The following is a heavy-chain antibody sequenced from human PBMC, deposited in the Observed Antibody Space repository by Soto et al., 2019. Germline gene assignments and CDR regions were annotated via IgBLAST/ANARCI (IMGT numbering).Heavy chain of an antibody. CDR3: ARRRRSSIPYYYYGMDV. J-gene: IGHJ6*02. CDR2: IIPIFGTA. V-gene: IGHV1-69*13. Sequence: ASVKVSCKASGGTFSSYAISWVRQAPGQVLEWMGGIIPIFGTANYAQKFQGRVTITADESTSTAYLQWSSLKASDTAMYYCARRRRSSIPYYYYGMDVWGQGTTVTVSS. CDR1: GGTFSSYA. D-gene: IGHD6-13*01.